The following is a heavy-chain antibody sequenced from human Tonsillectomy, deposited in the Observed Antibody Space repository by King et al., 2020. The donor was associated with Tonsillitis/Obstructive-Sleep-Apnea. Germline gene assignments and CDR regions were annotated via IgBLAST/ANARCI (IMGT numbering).Heavy chain of an antibody. J-gene: IGHJ6*02. CDR3: ARAFYDGGMDV. CDR2: ISGSGSTI. V-gene: IGHV3-48*03. Sequence: VQLVESGGGLVQPGGSLRLSCAASGFTFSTYEMNWVRQAPGKGLEWVSYISGSGSTIYYADSVKGRFTNSRDNAKNSLYLQMNSLRAEDTAVYYCARAFYDGGMDVWGQGTTVTVSS. D-gene: IGHD3-16*01. CDR1: GFTFSTYE.